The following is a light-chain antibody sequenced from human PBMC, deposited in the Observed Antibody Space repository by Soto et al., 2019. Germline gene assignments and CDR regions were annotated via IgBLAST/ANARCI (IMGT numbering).Light chain of an antibody. CDR3: QQRSNWPPIT. Sequence: DIVVTQSPGTLSLSPVEIATLSCRASQSVKTFLVWYQQRPGQAPRLIIYDASHRAAGIPARFSGIVFGTDFTLTISSLETEDAAVYYGQQRSNWPPITFGQGTRLEIK. V-gene: IGKV3-11*01. CDR1: QSVKTF. J-gene: IGKJ5*01. CDR2: DAS.